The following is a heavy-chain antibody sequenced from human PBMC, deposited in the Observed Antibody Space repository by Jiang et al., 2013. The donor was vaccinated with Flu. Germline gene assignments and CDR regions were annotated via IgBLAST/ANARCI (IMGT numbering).Heavy chain of an antibody. CDR2: IYHSGTT. J-gene: IGHJ1*01. D-gene: IGHD3-22*01. Sequence: GKGLEWIGNIYHSGTTYYNPSLGSRVTISVDTSKNRFSLELTSVTAADTAVCYCARVDPYYTDSSGAFHHWGQGTLVTVSS. V-gene: IGHV4-38-2*02. CDR3: ARVDPYYTDSSGAFHH.